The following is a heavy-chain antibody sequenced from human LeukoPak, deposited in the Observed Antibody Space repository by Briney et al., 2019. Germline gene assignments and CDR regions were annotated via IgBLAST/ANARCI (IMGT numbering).Heavy chain of an antibody. V-gene: IGHV4-59*08. J-gene: IGHJ6*02. CDR3: ARLVAPSPYYYYGVDV. CDR1: GGSISSYY. CDR2: IYYSGST. D-gene: IGHD2-21*01. Sequence: SETLSLTCTVSGGSISSYYWSWIRQPPGKGLEWIGYIYYSGSTNYNPSLKSRVTISVDTSKNQFSLKLSSVTAADTAVYYCARLVAPSPYYYYGVDVWGQGTTVTVSS.